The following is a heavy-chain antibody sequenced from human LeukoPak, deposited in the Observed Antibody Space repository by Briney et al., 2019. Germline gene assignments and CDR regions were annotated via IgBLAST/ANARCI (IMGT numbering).Heavy chain of an antibody. CDR3: ARDGAYYAFDI. Sequence: SETLSLTCTASGGSISSYYWSWIRQPPGKGLEWIGYIYYSGSTNYNPSLKSRVTISVDTSKNQFSLKLSSVTAADTAVYYCARDGAYYAFDIWGQGTMVTVSS. D-gene: IGHD1-26*01. CDR1: GGSISSYY. CDR2: IYYSGST. V-gene: IGHV4-59*01. J-gene: IGHJ3*02.